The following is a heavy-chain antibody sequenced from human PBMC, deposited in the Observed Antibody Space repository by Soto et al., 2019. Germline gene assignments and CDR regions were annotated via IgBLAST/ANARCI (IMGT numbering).Heavy chain of an antibody. J-gene: IGHJ4*02. CDR3: VRVVAIPGYPDK. CDR1: GGSISSGDYY. Sequence: PSETLSLTCTVSGGSISSGDYYWSWIRQPPGKGLEWIGYIYYSGSTYYNPSLKSRVTISVDTSKNQFSLKLSSVTAADTAVYYCVRVVAIPGYPDKWGQGTLVTVS. V-gene: IGHV4-30-4*01. D-gene: IGHD5-12*01. CDR2: IYYSGST.